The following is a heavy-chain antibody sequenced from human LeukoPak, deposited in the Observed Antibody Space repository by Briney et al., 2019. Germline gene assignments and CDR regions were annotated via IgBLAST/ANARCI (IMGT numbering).Heavy chain of an antibody. J-gene: IGHJ5*02. V-gene: IGHV1-3*01. CDR3: ARAEDCSSTSCYRGNWFDP. Sequence: GASVKVSCKASGYTFTSYAMHWVRQAPGQRLEWMGWINAGNGNTKYSQKFQGRVTITRDTSPSTAYMELSSLRSEDTAVYYCARAEDCSSTSCYRGNWFDPWGQGTLVTVSS. CDR2: INAGNGNT. D-gene: IGHD2-2*01. CDR1: GYTFTSYA.